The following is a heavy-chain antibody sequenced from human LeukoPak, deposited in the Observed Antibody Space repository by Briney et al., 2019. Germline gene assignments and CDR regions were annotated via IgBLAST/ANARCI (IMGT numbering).Heavy chain of an antibody. D-gene: IGHD3-10*01. CDR1: GYTFTSYD. CDR2: MNPNSGNT. CDR3: ARGLRRITMVRGVSRINWFDP. J-gene: IGHJ5*02. Sequence: ASVKVSCKASGYTFTSYDINWVRQATGQGLEWMGWMNPNSGNTGYAQKFQGRVTITRNTSISTAYMELSSLRSEDTAVYYCARGLRRITMVRGVSRINWFDPWGQGTLVTVSS. V-gene: IGHV1-8*03.